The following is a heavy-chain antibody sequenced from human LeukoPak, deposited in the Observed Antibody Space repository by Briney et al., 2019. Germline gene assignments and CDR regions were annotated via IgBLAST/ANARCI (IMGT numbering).Heavy chain of an antibody. V-gene: IGHV3-23*01. CDR2: ISGSGGST. Sequence: GGSLRLSCAASGFTFSSYRMNWVRQAPGKGLEWVSAISGSGGSTYYADSVKGRFTISRDNSKNTLYLQMNSLRAEDTAVYYCAKGEWLPSYYFDYWGQGPPVTVSS. D-gene: IGHD3-3*01. CDR3: AKGEWLPSYYFDY. J-gene: IGHJ4*02. CDR1: GFTFSSYR.